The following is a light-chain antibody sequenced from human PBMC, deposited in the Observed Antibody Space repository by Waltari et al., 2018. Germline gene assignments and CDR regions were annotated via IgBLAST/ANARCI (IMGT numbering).Light chain of an antibody. V-gene: IGKV3-20*01. CDR3: QQFGNSPPYT. CDR1: QSVGND. J-gene: IGKJ2*01. Sequence: DIVLTQSPGTLSLSAGERVTLSCRASQSVGNDLAWYQQIPGQAPRLLMRGASTRAAGIPDRFSGSGSGTDFILTISRLEPEDSTVYYCQQFGNSPPYTFGQGTKLEIK. CDR2: GAS.